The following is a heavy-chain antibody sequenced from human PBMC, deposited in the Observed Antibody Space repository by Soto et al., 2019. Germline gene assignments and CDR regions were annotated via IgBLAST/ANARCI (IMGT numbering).Heavy chain of an antibody. J-gene: IGHJ5*02. CDR2: ISSSISYV. Sequence: PGGSLRLSCAASGFTVNNYNMNWVRQAPGKGLEWASSISSSISYVSYADSVRGRFTISRDNAKNSLYLQMNSLREEDTAVYYCAREFDPWGQGARVTVSS. CDR3: AREFDP. CDR1: GFTVNNYN. V-gene: IGHV3-21*01.